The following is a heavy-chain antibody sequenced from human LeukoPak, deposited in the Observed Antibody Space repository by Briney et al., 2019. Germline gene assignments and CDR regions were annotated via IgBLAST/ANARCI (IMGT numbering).Heavy chain of an antibody. J-gene: IGHJ5*02. CDR3: ARDLSCGGDCYPPGPHCWFDP. D-gene: IGHD2-21*01. CDR2: ISSSSSYI. V-gene: IGHV3-21*01. Sequence: GGSLRLSCAASGFTVSSNYMSWVRQAPGKGLEWVSSISSSSSYIYYADSVKGRFTISRDNAKNSLYLQMNSLRAEDTAVYYCARDLSCGGDCYPPGPHCWFDPWGQGTLVTVSS. CDR1: GFTVSSNY.